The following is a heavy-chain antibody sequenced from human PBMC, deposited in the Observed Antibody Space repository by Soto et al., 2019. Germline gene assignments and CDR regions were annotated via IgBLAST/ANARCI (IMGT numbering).Heavy chain of an antibody. CDR2: FDPEDGET. J-gene: IGHJ4*02. Sequence: AXVKVSCKVSGYTLTELSMHWVRQAPGKWLEWTGGFDPEDGETIYAQKFQGRVTMTEDTSTDTAYMELSSLRSEDTAVYYCATYSSSYWGQGTLVTVSS. CDR1: GYTLTELS. CDR3: ATYSSSY. V-gene: IGHV1-24*01. D-gene: IGHD6-13*01.